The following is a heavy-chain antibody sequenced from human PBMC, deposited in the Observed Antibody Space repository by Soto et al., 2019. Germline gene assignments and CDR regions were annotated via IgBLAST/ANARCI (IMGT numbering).Heavy chain of an antibody. V-gene: IGHV3-30*18. CDR3: SKGGRQWLVTSDSNY. CDR1: GFTFSDYA. D-gene: IGHD6-19*01. Sequence: VQLVESGGGVVQPGRSLRLSCAASGFTFSDYAMHWVRQAPGKGLEWVAVVSHDGRNTHYADSVKGRFTISRDSSKNTVSLEMTSLRAEDTAVSYCSKGGRQWLVTSDSNYLGQGALVTVSS. J-gene: IGHJ4*02. CDR2: VSHDGRNT.